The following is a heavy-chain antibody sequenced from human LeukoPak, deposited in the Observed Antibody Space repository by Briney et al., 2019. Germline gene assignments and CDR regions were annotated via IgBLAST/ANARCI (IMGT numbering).Heavy chain of an antibody. CDR3: ARGVLMVYAIPNYFDY. D-gene: IGHD2-8*01. CDR2: INHSGST. CDR1: GGSFSGYY. Sequence: SGTLSLTCAVYGGSFSGYYWSWIRQPPGKGLEWIEEINHSGSTNYNPSLKSRVTISVDTSKNQFSLKLSSVTAADTAVYYCARGVLMVYAIPNYFDYWGQGTLVTVSS. V-gene: IGHV4-34*01. J-gene: IGHJ4*02.